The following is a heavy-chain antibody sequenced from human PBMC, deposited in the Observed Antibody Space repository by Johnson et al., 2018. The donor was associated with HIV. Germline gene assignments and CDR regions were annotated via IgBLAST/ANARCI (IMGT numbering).Heavy chain of an antibody. J-gene: IGHJ3*02. CDR1: GFTFSSYA. CDR2: IAYDGSTK. CDR3: ARDRVLGGILHGDAFDI. D-gene: IGHD3-10*01. V-gene: IGHV3-30*04. Sequence: QVQLVESGGGVVQPGRSLRLSCAGSGFTFSSYAMHWVRQAPGKGLEWVAVIAYDGSTKYYTDSVKGRFTISRDNSKNTLYLQMNSLRAEDTAVYYCARDRVLGGILHGDAFDIWGQGTTVTVSS.